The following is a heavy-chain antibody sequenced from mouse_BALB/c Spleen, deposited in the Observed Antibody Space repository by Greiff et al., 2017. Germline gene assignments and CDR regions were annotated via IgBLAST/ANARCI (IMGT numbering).Heavy chain of an antibody. V-gene: IGHV1-7*01. J-gene: IGHJ4*01. CDR1: GYTFTSYW. CDR2: INPSTGYT. D-gene: IGHD2-2*01. Sequence: VQLQESGAELAKPGASVKMSCKASGYTFTSYWMHWVKQRPGQGLEWIGYINPSTGYTEYNQKFKDKATLTADKSSSTAYMQLSSLTSEDSAVYYCARGRGYDEGYAMDYWGQGTSVTVSS. CDR3: ARGRGYDEGYAMDY.